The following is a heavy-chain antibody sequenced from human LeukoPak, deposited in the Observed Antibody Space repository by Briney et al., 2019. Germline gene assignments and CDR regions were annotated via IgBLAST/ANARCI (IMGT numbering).Heavy chain of an antibody. Sequence: PGGSLRLSCTASGFTFTSYSMSWVRQAPGKGLEWVSAISSSGGSTYYADSVKGRFTISRDNSKNTLSLQMTSLRAEDTAVFYCAKDLMGNRIFDFWGQGTLVTVSS. J-gene: IGHJ4*02. D-gene: IGHD2/OR15-2a*01. CDR2: ISSSGGST. CDR1: GFTFTSYS. V-gene: IGHV3-23*01. CDR3: AKDLMGNRIFDF.